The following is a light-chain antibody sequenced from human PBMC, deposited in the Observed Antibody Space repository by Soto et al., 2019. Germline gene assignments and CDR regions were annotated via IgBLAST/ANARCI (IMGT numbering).Light chain of an antibody. CDR1: QSVSSSY. Sequence: EIVLTQSPGTLSLSPGERATLSCRASQSVSSSYLAGYQQKPGQAPRLLIYGASSRATGIPDRFSGSGSGTDFTLTISRLEPADFAVYYCQQYGSSRTFGQGTKVEIK. CDR2: GAS. V-gene: IGKV3-20*01. J-gene: IGKJ1*01. CDR3: QQYGSSRT.